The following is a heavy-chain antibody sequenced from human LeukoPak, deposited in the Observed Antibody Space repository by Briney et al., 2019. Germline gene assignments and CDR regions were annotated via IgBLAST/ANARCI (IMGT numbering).Heavy chain of an antibody. D-gene: IGHD6-19*01. V-gene: IGHV3-48*01. CDR2: ISSSSSTI. CDR3: ARVAGTFYMDV. CDR1: GFTFSSYS. Sequence: GGSLRLSCAASGFTFSSYSMNWVRQAPGKGLEWVSYISSSSSTIYYADSVKGRFTISRDNVKNSLYLQMNSLRAEDTAVYYCARVAGTFYMDVWGKGTTVTVSS. J-gene: IGHJ6*03.